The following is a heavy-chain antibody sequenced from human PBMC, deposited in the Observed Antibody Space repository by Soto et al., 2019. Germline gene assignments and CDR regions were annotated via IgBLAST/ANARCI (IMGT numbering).Heavy chain of an antibody. CDR2: ISAYNGNT. Sequence: ASVKVSCKASGYTFTSYGISWVRQAPGQGLEWMGWISAYNGNTNYAQKLQGRVTMTTDTSTSTAHMELRSLRSDDTAVYYCARDEIVVVVAATLFGDAFDIWGQGTMVTVSS. CDR3: ARDEIVVVVAATLFGDAFDI. V-gene: IGHV1-18*01. J-gene: IGHJ3*02. D-gene: IGHD2-15*01. CDR1: GYTFTSYG.